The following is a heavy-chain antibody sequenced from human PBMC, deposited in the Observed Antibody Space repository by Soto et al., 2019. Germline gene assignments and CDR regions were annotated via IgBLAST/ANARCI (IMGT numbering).Heavy chain of an antibody. CDR3: AETFYHRLLGEVFGS. CDR1: GYTFAGYY. J-gene: IGHJ4*02. CDR2: INPNSGGT. V-gene: IGHV1-2*04. Sequence: ASVKVSCKASGYTFAGYYMHWVRQAPGQGLEWMGWINPNSGGTNYAQKFQGWVTMTRDTSISTAYMELNSLTTEDTAVYYCAETFYHRLLGEVFGSWGQGTQVTVSS. D-gene: IGHD3-10*01.